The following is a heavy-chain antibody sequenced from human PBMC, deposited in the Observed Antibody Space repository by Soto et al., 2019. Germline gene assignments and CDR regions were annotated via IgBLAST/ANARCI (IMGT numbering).Heavy chain of an antibody. CDR2: INAGNGNT. CDR3: ASRAAYCGGDCYRDDAFDI. J-gene: IGHJ3*02. Sequence: RASVKVSCKASGYTFTSYAMHWVRQAPGQRLEWMGWINAGNGNTKYSQKFQGRVTITRDTSASTAYMELSSLRSEDTAVYYCASRAAYCGGDCYRDDAFDIWGQGTMVTVSS. V-gene: IGHV1-3*01. D-gene: IGHD2-21*01. CDR1: GYTFTSYA.